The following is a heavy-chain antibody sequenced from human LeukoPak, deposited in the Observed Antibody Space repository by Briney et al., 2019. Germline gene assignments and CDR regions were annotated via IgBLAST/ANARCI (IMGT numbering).Heavy chain of an antibody. CDR2: ISGSGGST. CDR3: ARAEYGSIFDY. J-gene: IGHJ4*02. V-gene: IGHV3-23*01. Sequence: GGSLRLSCAASGFTFSSYGMSWVRQAPGKGLEWVSAISGSGGSTYYADSVKGRFTISRDNAKNSLYLQMNSLRAEDTAVYYCARAEYGSIFDYWGQGTLVTVSS. CDR1: GFTFSSYG. D-gene: IGHD1-14*01.